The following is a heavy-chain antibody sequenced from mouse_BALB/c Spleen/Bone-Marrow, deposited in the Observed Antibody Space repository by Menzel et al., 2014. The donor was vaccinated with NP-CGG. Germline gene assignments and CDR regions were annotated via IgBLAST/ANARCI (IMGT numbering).Heavy chain of an antibody. Sequence: VQLQQSATALVRPGTSVIISCKASGYSFTNSYLGWVKQRPGHGLEWIGDIYPGGGYTDYSERFKGKATLTADTSSSTAYMHLSSLTSEDSAVYYCARDNSDKDFLDYWGQGATLTVSS. V-gene: IGHV1-63*02. CDR2: IYPGGGYT. J-gene: IGHJ2*01. CDR1: GYSFTNSY. CDR3: ARDNSDKDFLDY.